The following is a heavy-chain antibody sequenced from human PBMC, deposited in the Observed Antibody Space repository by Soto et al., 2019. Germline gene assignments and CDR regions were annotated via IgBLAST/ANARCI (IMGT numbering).Heavy chain of an antibody. J-gene: IGHJ4*02. V-gene: IGHV4-4*02. CDR2: IYHSGST. CDR1: SDSISSSNW. Sequence: SETLSLTCAVSSDSISSSNWWSWVRQPPGEGLEWIGEIYHSGSTNYNPSLKSRVTISVDKSKNQFSLKLSSVTAADTAVYYCASTSQGYCTNGVCYTVRGFDYWGQGTLVTVSS. CDR3: ASTSQGYCTNGVCYTVRGFDY. D-gene: IGHD2-8*01.